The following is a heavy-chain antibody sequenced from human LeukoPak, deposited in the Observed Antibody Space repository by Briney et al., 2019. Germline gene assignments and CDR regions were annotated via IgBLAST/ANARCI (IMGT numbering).Heavy chain of an antibody. V-gene: IGHV4-4*07. J-gene: IGHJ4*02. CDR3: VRGIVGVTAPDY. CDR1: GGSIRSYK. Sequence: SETLSLTXTVSGGSIRSYKWSWIRQPAGKGLEWIGRIYSSVTTNYNPSLKSRVTMSVDTSKNQFSLKLTSVTAADTAVYYCVRGIVGVTAPDYWGQGALVIVSS. D-gene: IGHD1-26*01. CDR2: IYSSVTT.